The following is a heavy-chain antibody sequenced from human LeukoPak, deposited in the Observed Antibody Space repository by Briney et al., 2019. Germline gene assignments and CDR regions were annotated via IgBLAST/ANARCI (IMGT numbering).Heavy chain of an antibody. J-gene: IGHJ4*02. CDR2: ISGNGIST. CDR1: GFTFSSYA. D-gene: IGHD5-18*01. Sequence: PGGSLRLSCAASGFTFSSYAMNWVRQAPGKGLEWVSSISGNGISTYYADSVKGRFTISRDNSNNTLYLQMNSLRAEDTAVYYCAKSYSWFDYWGQGTLVTVSS. CDR3: AKSYSWFDY. V-gene: IGHV3-23*01.